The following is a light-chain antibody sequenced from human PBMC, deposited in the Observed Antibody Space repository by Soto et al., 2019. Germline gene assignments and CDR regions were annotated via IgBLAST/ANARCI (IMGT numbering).Light chain of an antibody. V-gene: IGLV2-14*01. CDR3: SSYTSSSTYV. CDR2: DVS. CDR1: SSDVGSHNY. Sequence: QSVLTQPASVSGSPGQSITISCTGTSSDVGSHNYVSWYQQHPGKPPKLMIYDVSNRPSGVSNRFSGSKSGNTASLTISGVQAEDEADYYCSSYTSSSTYVFGTGTKLTVL. J-gene: IGLJ1*01.